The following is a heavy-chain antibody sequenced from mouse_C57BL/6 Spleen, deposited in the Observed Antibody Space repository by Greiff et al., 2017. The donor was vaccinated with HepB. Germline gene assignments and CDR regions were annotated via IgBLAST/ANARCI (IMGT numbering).Heavy chain of an antibody. Sequence: QVQLQQSGAELVRPGASVTLSCKASGYTFTDYEMHWVKQTPVHGLEWIGAIDPETGGTAYNQKFKGKAILTADKSSSTAYMELRSLTSEDSAVYYCTRYLTYGSSPWFAYWGQGTLVTVSA. V-gene: IGHV1-15*01. J-gene: IGHJ3*01. CDR2: IDPETGGT. CDR3: TRYLTYGSSPWFAY. D-gene: IGHD1-1*01. CDR1: GYTFTDYE.